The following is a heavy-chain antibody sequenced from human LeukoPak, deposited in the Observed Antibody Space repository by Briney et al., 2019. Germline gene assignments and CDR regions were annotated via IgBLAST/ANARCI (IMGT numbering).Heavy chain of an antibody. J-gene: IGHJ4*02. CDR1: GFTFSSYA. CDR2: ISGSGANI. D-gene: IGHD6-19*01. CDR3: AKENSYSSGWYSDY. V-gene: IGHV3-23*01. Sequence: GGSLRLSCAASGFTFSSYAMSWVRQAPGKGLEWVSTISGSGANIFYADSVKGRFTISRDNSKNTLYLQMNSLRAEDTAVYYCAKENSYSSGWYSDYWGRGTLVTVSS.